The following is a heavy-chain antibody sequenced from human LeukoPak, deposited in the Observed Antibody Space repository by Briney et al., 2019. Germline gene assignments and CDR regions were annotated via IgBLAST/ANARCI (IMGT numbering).Heavy chain of an antibody. Sequence: ASVKVFCKASGYSFTSYDINWVRQAPGQGLEWMGWISVYNGNTNYAQKLQGRVTMTTDTSTSTAYMELRSLRSDDTAVYYCARLGRVITFGGVIDYYFDSWGQGTLVTVSS. V-gene: IGHV1-18*01. CDR3: ARLGRVITFGGVIDYYFDS. CDR1: GYSFTSYD. J-gene: IGHJ4*02. CDR2: ISVYNGNT. D-gene: IGHD3-16*02.